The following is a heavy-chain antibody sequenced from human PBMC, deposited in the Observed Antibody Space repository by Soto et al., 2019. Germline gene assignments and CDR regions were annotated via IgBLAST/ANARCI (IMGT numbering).Heavy chain of an antibody. V-gene: IGHV3-33*01. J-gene: IGHJ5*02. CDR2: IRYDGTNK. Sequence: GGSLRLSCAASGFTFSSYVMHWVRQAPGKGLEWVAVIRYDGTNKYYADSVKGRFTISRDNSKNTLYLQMNSLRAEDTAVYYCARALDSSSGYYGDWFDPWGQGTLVTVSS. CDR3: ARALDSSSGYYGDWFDP. D-gene: IGHD3-22*01. CDR1: GFTFSSYV.